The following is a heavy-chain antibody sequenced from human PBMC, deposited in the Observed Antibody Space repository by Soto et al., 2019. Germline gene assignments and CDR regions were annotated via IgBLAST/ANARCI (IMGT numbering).Heavy chain of an antibody. V-gene: IGHV4-34*01. D-gene: IGHD7-27*01. CDR2: INHSGST. CDR1: GGSFVCCY. Sequence: SVSHFLPFALCGGSFVCCYCRWFRQPPGKGLEWIGEINHSGSTNYNPSLKSRLTMSVDTSKNQFSPKLSSVTAADTAVYYCARQNGDYYFDYWGQGTLVTVSS. J-gene: IGHJ4*02. CDR3: ARQNGDYYFDY.